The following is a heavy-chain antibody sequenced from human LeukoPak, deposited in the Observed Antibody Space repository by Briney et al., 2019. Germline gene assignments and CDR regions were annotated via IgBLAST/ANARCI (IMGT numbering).Heavy chain of an antibody. CDR3: AREASDTAFDY. CDR1: GFTFDDYA. V-gene: IGHV3-9*01. J-gene: IGHJ4*02. D-gene: IGHD5-18*01. Sequence: GGSLRLSCAASGFTFDDYAMHWVRQAPGKGLEWVSGISWNSGSIGYADSVKGRFTISRDNAKNSLYLQMNSLRAEDTALYYCAREASDTAFDYWGQGTLVTVSS. CDR2: ISWNSGSI.